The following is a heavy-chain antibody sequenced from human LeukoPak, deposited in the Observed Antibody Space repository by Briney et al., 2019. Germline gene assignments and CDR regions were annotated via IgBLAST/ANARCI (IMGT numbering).Heavy chain of an antibody. CDR2: ISSSGKTI. Sequence: GGSLRLSCAASGFTFSSDEVNWVRQAPGKGLEWDSYISSSGKTISYADSVKGRFTISRDNAKNSLYLHMNSLRGEDTAVYFCARGGSGSYHYYMDVWGKGTTVTVSS. D-gene: IGHD3-22*01. V-gene: IGHV3-48*03. CDR1: GFTFSSDE. CDR3: ARGGSGSYHYYMDV. J-gene: IGHJ6*03.